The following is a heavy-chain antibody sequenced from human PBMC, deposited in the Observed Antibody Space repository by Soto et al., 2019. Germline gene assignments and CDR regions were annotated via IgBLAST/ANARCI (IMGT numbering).Heavy chain of an antibody. CDR2: VTYSGGP. CDR3: ARDAGYQLTGAFDI. D-gene: IGHD2-2*01. V-gene: IGHV4-59*01. Sequence: QVQVQESGPGLVKPSETLSLTCTVSGGSISTYYWSWIRQPPGKGLEWIGYVTYSGGPTYNPSLTRRVTISVATSKRFSLNLTSVTAGDTAVYYCARDAGYQLTGAFDIWGQGTRVTVSS. J-gene: IGHJ3*02. CDR1: GGSISTYY.